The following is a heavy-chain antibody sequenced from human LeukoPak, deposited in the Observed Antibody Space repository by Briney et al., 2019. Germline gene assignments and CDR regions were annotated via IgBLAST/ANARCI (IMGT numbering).Heavy chain of an antibody. Sequence: SETLSLTCTASGGSISSYYWSWIRQHPGKGLEWIGYIYYSGSTYYNPSLKSRVTISVDTSKNQFSLKLSSVTAADTAVYYCAREGGGPAALLTAHAFDIWGQGTMVTVSS. D-gene: IGHD3-16*01. V-gene: IGHV4-59*06. CDR3: AREGGGPAALLTAHAFDI. CDR2: IYYSGST. J-gene: IGHJ3*02. CDR1: GGSISSYY.